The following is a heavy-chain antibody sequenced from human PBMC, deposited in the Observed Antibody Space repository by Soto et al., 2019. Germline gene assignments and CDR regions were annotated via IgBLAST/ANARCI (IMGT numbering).Heavy chain of an antibody. V-gene: IGHV3-74*01. CDR3: ARVHYYYYMDV. J-gene: IGHJ6*03. Sequence: LRLSCAASGFTFSSYWMHWVRQAPGKGLVWVSRINSDGSSTSYADSVKGRFTISRDNAKNTLYLQMNSLRAEDTAVYYCARVHYYYYMDVWGKGTTVTVSS. CDR1: GFTFSSYW. CDR2: INSDGSST.